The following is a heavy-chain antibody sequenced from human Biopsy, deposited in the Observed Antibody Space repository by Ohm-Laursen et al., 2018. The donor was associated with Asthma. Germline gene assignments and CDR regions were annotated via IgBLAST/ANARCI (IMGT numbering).Heavy chain of an antibody. CDR3: ARGPNYHGSGRAPIGMDV. CDR2: IYYTGSA. D-gene: IGHD3-10*01. Sequence: TLSLTCTVSGGSINNYYWSWIRQPPGKGLDLIGYIYYTGSANYNPSLKSRVTISVDTSKNQFSLRLNSVTAADTAVYYCARGPNYHGSGRAPIGMDVWGQGTTVTVSS. J-gene: IGHJ6*02. CDR1: GGSINNYY. V-gene: IGHV4-59*01.